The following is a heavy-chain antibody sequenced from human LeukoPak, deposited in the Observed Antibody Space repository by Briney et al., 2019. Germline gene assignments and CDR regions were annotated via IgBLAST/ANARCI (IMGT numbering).Heavy chain of an antibody. CDR2: INHSGST. J-gene: IGHJ5*02. Sequence: SETLSLTCAVYGGSFSGYYWSWIRQPPGKGLEWIGEINHSGSTNYNPSLKSRVTISVDTSKNQFSLKLSSVTAADTAVYYCARRPHFDRRGWFDPWGQGTLVTVSS. V-gene: IGHV4-34*01. CDR1: GGSFSGYY. D-gene: IGHD3-9*01. CDR3: ARRPHFDRRGWFDP.